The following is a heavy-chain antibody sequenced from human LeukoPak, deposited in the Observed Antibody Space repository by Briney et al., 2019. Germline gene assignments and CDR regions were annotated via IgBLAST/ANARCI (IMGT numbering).Heavy chain of an antibody. V-gene: IGHV1-69*13. CDR2: IIPIFGTA. CDR3: ARAPLYCSSTSCHMTGGDY. Sequence: GASVKVSCKASGGTFSSYAISWLRQAPGQGLEWMGGIIPIFGTANYAQKFQGRVTITADESTSTAYMELSSLRSEDTAVYYCARAPLYCSSTSCHMTGGDYWGQGTLVTVSS. J-gene: IGHJ4*02. CDR1: GGTFSSYA. D-gene: IGHD2-2*02.